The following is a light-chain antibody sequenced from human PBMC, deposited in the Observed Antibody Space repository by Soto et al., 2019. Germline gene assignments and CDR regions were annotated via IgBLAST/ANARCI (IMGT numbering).Light chain of an antibody. J-gene: IGKJ4*01. CDR3: QQHINWPLT. V-gene: IGKV3-11*01. Sequence: EIVLTQSPATLSLSPGERATLSCRASQTVSSSLAWYQQKPGQAPRLLIYEVSNRATGLPARFSGSLSGADFTPTISILEPGDFALYYCQQHINWPLTFGGGTKV. CDR2: EVS. CDR1: QTVSSS.